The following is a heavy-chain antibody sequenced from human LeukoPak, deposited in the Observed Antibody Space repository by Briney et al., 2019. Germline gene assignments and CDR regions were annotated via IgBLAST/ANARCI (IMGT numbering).Heavy chain of an antibody. CDR3: ARGAYSSGWAYFDH. J-gene: IGHJ4*02. CDR2: IKQDGSEK. V-gene: IGHV3-7*01. Sequence: GGSLRLSCAASGFIFSSYWMTWVRQAPGKGLEWVANIKQDGSEKSYVDSVKGRFTISRDNAENSLYLHMDSLRAEDTAVYYCARGAYSSGWAYFDHWGQGTLVTVSS. D-gene: IGHD6-19*01. CDR1: GFIFSSYW.